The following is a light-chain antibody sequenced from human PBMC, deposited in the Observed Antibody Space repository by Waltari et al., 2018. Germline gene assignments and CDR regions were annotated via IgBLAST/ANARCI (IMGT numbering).Light chain of an antibody. CDR1: GRDIGAYDY. CDR2: QVS. Sequence: QSALTQPASVSASLGQSIPISCTGTGRDIGAYDYVSWYQQHPGKAPKLIIFQVSNRPSGVSDRFSASKSGMTASLSISGLRTDDEAIYYCSSYSTSTYPIFGGGTKVTVL. V-gene: IGLV2-14*01. CDR3: SSYSTSTYPI. J-gene: IGLJ2*01.